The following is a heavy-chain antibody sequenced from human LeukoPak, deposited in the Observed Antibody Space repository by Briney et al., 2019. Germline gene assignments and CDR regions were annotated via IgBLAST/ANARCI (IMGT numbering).Heavy chain of an antibody. CDR1: GFTFSSSG. D-gene: IGHD1-26*01. V-gene: IGHV3-30*02. J-gene: IGHJ4*02. Sequence: PGGSLRLSCAASGFTFSSSGMHWVRQAPGKGLEWVAFIQYDGTSKYYADSVKGRFTISRDNSKNTVYLQMNSLRAEDTAVYYCAKETRGSYSDYWGQGTLVTVSS. CDR2: IQYDGTSK. CDR3: AKETRGSYSDY.